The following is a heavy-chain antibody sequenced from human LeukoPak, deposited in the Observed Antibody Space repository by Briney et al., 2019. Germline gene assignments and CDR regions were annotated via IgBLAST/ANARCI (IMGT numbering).Heavy chain of an antibody. V-gene: IGHV4-59*08. CDR3: ARLTAMVTSFDY. Sequence: SETLSLTCTVSGGSISSYYWSWIRRPPGKGLEWIGYIYYSGSTNYNPSLKSRVTISVDTSKNQFSLKLSSVTAADTAVYYCARLTAMVTSFDYWGQGTLVTVSS. D-gene: IGHD5-18*01. CDR1: GGSISSYY. J-gene: IGHJ4*02. CDR2: IYYSGST.